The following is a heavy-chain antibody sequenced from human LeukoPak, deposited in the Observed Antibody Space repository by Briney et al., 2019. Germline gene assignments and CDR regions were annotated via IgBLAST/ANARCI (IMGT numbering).Heavy chain of an antibody. D-gene: IGHD6-13*01. CDR3: ARGDSSWPYFFDC. CDR2: IYYSGST. V-gene: IGHV4-59*01. CDR1: GGSISSYY. J-gene: IGHJ4*02. Sequence: SETLSLTCAVSGGSISSYYWNWIRQSPGKGLEWIGYIYYSGSTYYNPSLNSRVTISVDTSKNQFSLKLNSVTAADTAVYYCARGDSSWPYFFDCWGQGTLVTVSS.